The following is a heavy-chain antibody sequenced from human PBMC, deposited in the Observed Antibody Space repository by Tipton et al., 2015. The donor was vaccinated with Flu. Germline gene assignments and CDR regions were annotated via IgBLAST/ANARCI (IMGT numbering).Heavy chain of an antibody. J-gene: IGHJ4*02. V-gene: IGHV3-23*01. CDR3: AKVIPEIVAGLDY. CDR2: ISGSGGTT. D-gene: IGHD5-12*01. CDR1: GFTVSSNY. Sequence: SLRLSCAASGFTVSSNYLSWVRQAPGKGLEWVSGISGSGGTTYYADSVKGRFTISRDNSKNTLYLQMNSLRVEDTAIYYCAKVIPEIVAGLDYWGQGNLVTVSS.